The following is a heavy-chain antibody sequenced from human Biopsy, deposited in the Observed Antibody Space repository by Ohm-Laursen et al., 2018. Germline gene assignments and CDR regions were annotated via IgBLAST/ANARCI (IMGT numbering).Heavy chain of an antibody. J-gene: IGHJ6*02. V-gene: IGHV4-59*08. D-gene: IGHD7-27*01. CDR3: ARLWGRYRFHGMDV. CDR2: IYYSGSN. CDR1: GGSISSYY. Sequence: GTLSLTCTVSGGSISSYYWSWIRQPPGKGLECIGYIYYSGSNNYSPSVKSRFTMSVDTSKNQFSLKLSRVTAADTAVYYCARLWGRYRFHGMDVWGQGTPVTVSS.